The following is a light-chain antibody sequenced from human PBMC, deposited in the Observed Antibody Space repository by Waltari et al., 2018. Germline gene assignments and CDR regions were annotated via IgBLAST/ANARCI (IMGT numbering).Light chain of an antibody. J-gene: IGKJ4*01. Sequence: DIVMTQSPDSLAVSPGERATINCKSSQSVLHSSNNKNYLAWYQQKPGQPPKLLIYWASTRESGVPDRFSGSGSGTDFTLTISSLQAEDVAVYYCQQCYSLPLTFGGGTKVDIK. CDR1: QSVLHSSNNKNY. V-gene: IGKV4-1*01. CDR2: WAS. CDR3: QQCYSLPLT.